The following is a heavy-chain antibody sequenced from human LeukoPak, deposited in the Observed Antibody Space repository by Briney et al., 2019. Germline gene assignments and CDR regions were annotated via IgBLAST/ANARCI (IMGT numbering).Heavy chain of an antibody. CDR3: AGGGVAALDFDY. Sequence: SETLSLTCTVSGGPISSYYWSWIRQPPGKGLEWTGYIYYSGSTNYNPSLKSRVTISVDTSKNQFSLKLSSVTAADTAVYYCAGGGVAALDFDYWGQGALVTVSS. V-gene: IGHV4-59*01. CDR2: IYYSGST. J-gene: IGHJ4*02. D-gene: IGHD2-15*01. CDR1: GGPISSYY.